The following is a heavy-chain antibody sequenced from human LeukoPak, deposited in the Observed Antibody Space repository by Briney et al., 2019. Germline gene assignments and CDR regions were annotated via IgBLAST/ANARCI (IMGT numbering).Heavy chain of an antibody. Sequence: QPGGSLRLSCAASGFTFSSYWMSWVRQAPGKGLEWVSAISGSADSTYYADSVKGRFTISRDNAKNSLYLQMNSLRAEDTAVYYCVKDSASSGWSGGFDYWGQGTLVKVSS. CDR2: ISGSADST. CDR1: GFTFSSYW. D-gene: IGHD6-19*01. CDR3: VKDSASSGWSGGFDY. V-gene: IGHV3-23*01. J-gene: IGHJ4*02.